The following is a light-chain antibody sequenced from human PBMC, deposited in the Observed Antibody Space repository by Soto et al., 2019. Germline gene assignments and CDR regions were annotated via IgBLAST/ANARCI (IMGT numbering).Light chain of an antibody. J-gene: IGKJ1*01. CDR3: QQYNSYSRT. CDR1: QSISTW. V-gene: IGKV1-5*03. CDR2: KAS. Sequence: EIQMTQSPSTLSASVGERVTITCRASQSISTWLAWYQQKPGKAPKLLIYKASSLESGVPSRFSGSGSGTEFTLTISSLQADDFATYYCQQYNSYSRTFGQGTKVDIK.